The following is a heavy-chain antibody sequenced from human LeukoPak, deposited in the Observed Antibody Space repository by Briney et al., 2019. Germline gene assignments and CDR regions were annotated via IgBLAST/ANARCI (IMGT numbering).Heavy chain of an antibody. CDR1: GFTFSSYS. D-gene: IGHD6-13*01. CDR3: ARDLIAAAGTWHDAFDI. V-gene: IGHV3-21*01. Sequence: GGSLRLSCAASGFTFSSYSMNWVRQAPGKGLEWVSSISSSSSYIYYADSVKGRFTISRDNAKNSLYLQMNSLRAEDTAVYYCARDLIAAAGTWHDAFDIWGQGTMVTVSS. CDR2: ISSSSSYI. J-gene: IGHJ3*02.